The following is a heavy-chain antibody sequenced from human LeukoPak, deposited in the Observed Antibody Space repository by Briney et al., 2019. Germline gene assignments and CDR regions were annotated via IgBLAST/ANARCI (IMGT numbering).Heavy chain of an antibody. Sequence: GGSLRLSCAASGFSFSNAWMSWVRQAPGKGLEWVGRIKRKTDCGTTDYAAPVKGRFTISRDDSKNTLYLQMNSLKTEDTGVYYCTTYSSGWNLIFDYWGQGTLVTVSP. D-gene: IGHD6-19*01. V-gene: IGHV3-15*01. CDR1: GFSFSNAW. J-gene: IGHJ4*02. CDR2: IKRKTDCGTT. CDR3: TTYSSGWNLIFDY.